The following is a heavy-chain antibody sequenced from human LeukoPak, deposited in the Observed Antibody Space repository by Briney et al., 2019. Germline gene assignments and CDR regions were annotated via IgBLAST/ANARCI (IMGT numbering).Heavy chain of an antibody. CDR3: ARQDPYYDFWSGYSSFDY. Sequence: PSETLSLTCTVSGGSISSYYWSWIRQPPGKGLEWIGYIYYSGSTNYNPSLKSRVTISVDTSENQFSLKLSSVTAADTAVYYCARQDPYYDFWSGYSSFDYWGQGTLVTVSS. CDR1: GGSISSYY. J-gene: IGHJ4*02. CDR2: IYYSGST. D-gene: IGHD3-3*01. V-gene: IGHV4-59*01.